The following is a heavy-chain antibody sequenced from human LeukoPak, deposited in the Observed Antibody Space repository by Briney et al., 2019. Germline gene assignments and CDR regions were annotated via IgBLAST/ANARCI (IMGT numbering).Heavy chain of an antibody. Sequence: SETLSLTCTVSGGSISSYYWSWIRQPPGKGLEWIGYIYYSGGTNYNPSLKSRVTISVDTSKNQFSLKLSSVTAADTAVYYCARGGYSYGLKAFDYWGQGTLVTVSS. D-gene: IGHD5-18*01. CDR3: ARGGYSYGLKAFDY. J-gene: IGHJ4*02. CDR2: IYYSGGT. V-gene: IGHV4-59*01. CDR1: GGSISSYY.